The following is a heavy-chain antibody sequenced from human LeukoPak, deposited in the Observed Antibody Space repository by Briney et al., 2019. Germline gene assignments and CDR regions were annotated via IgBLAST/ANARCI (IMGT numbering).Heavy chain of an antibody. CDR3: ANIVIVPAATFDY. Sequence: GESLRLSCAASGFTFSSYAMNWVRQAPGKGLEWVSAISGSGGSTYYADSVKGRFTISRDNSKNTLYLQMNSLRAEDTAVYYCANIVIVPAATFDYWGQGTLVTVSS. D-gene: IGHD2-2*01. J-gene: IGHJ4*02. CDR1: GFTFSSYA. CDR2: ISGSGGST. V-gene: IGHV3-23*01.